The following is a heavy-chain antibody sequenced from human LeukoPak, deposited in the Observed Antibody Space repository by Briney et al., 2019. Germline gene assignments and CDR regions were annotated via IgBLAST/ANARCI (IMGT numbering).Heavy chain of an antibody. V-gene: IGHV4-30-4*08. D-gene: IGHD3-3*01. CDR1: GGSISSGDYY. J-gene: IGHJ5*02. CDR3: ARGGTYYDFWSGYSWFDP. Sequence: PSETLSLTCTVSGGSISSGDYYWSWIRQPPGKGLEWIGYIYYSGSTYYNPSLKSRVTISVDTSKNQFSLKLSSVTAGDTAVYYCARGGTYYDFWSGYSWFDPWGQGTLVTVSS. CDR2: IYYSGST.